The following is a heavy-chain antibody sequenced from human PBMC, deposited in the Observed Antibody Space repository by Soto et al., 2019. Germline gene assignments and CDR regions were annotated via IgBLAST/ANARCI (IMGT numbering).Heavy chain of an antibody. CDR3: AKTYYDFSSGHFFDS. J-gene: IGHJ4*02. CDR2: ITGNPGST. Sequence: GGSLRLSCAASGFTFSSSVMSWVRQAPGKGLEWVSSITGNPGSTFYADSVKGRFTISRDNSKKTLFLQMSSLRAADTAVYYCAKTYYDFSSGHFFDSWGQGALVTVSS. V-gene: IGHV3-23*01. D-gene: IGHD3-3*01. CDR1: GFTFSSSV.